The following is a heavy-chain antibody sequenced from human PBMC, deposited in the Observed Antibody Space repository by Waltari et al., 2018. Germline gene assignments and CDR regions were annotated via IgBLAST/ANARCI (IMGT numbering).Heavy chain of an antibody. D-gene: IGHD3-22*01. CDR3: ARDSPLYDNSLNAFDI. J-gene: IGHJ3*02. V-gene: IGHV3-74*01. CDR2: INNDGSGT. Sequence: EMELVESGGGLVQPGGSLRLSCAASGITFSNHWMHWVRQAPGKGLVWFSRINNDGSGTIYADSVKGRFTISRDNAKKTLYLQMSSLRVEDTAVYYCARDSPLYDNSLNAFDIWGQGTMVTVSS. CDR1: GITFSNHW.